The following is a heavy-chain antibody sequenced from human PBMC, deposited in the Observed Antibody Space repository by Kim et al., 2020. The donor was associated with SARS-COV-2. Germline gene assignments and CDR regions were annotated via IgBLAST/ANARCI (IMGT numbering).Heavy chain of an antibody. J-gene: IGHJ4*02. V-gene: IGHV3-33*01. D-gene: IGHD4-17*01. CDR1: GFTFSSYG. CDR3: ARVGYGDYGYYFDY. CDR2: IWYDGSNK. Sequence: GGSLRLSCAASGFTFSSYGMHWVRQAPGKGLEWVAVIWYDGSNKYYADSVKGRFTISRDNSKNTLYLQMNSLRAEDTAVYYCARVGYGDYGYYFDYWGQGTLVTVSS.